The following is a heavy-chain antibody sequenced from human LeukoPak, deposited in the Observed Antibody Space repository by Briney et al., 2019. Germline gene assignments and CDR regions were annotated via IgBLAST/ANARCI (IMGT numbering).Heavy chain of an antibody. CDR2: IYSGGST. J-gene: IGHJ4*02. CDR3: AREYSSSTGKASDY. D-gene: IGHD6-6*01. V-gene: IGHV3-53*01. Sequence: GGSLRLSCAASGFTVSSNYMSWVRQAPGKGLEWVSVIYSGGSTYYADSVKGRFTISRDNSKNTLYLQMNSLRAEDTAVYYCAREYSSSTGKASDYWGQGTLVTVSS. CDR1: GFTVSSNY.